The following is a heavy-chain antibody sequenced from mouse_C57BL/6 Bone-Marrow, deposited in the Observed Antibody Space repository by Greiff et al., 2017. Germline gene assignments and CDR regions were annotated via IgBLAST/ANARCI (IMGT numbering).Heavy chain of an antibody. Sequence: QVQLQQSGAELARPGASVKLSCKASGYTFTSYGISWVKQRTGQGLEWIGEIYPRSGNTYYNEKFKGKATLTADKSSSTAYMELRSLTSEDSAVYFCARWDYYKKRDYAKDYWGQGTSVTVAS. J-gene: IGHJ4*01. D-gene: IGHD2-12*01. V-gene: IGHV1-81*01. CDR3: ARWDYYKKRDYAKDY. CDR1: GYTFTSYG. CDR2: IYPRSGNT.